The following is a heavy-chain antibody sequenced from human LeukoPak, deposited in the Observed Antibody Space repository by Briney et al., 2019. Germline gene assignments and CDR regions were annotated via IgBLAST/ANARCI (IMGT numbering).Heavy chain of an antibody. CDR1: IGSISNYY. CDR3: AREDPQTTVPEGLDV. V-gene: IGHV4-59*01. Sequence: SETLSLTCTVSIGSISNYYWSWLRKPPGKGLEWIGYIYFSGTTNINPSLKSRVTISVDMYKNQFSLKLSSVTAADTAVYYCAREDPQTTVPEGLDVWGQGTTVTVSS. D-gene: IGHD4-17*01. CDR2: IYFSGTT. J-gene: IGHJ6*02.